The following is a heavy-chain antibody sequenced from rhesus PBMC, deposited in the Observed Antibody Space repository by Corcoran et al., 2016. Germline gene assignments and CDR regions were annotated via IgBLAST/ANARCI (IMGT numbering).Heavy chain of an antibody. Sequence: QVQLPESGPAVVKPSETLSLTCAVSGGSISSSTCWRLIRQSPGKGLEWIGGFYGSGGSTEYNPSLKSRVTSSIDTSKNQFSLKLSSVTAADTAVYYCARPANTVTTDYWGQGVLVTVSS. V-gene: IGHV4-93*02. D-gene: IGHD4-23*01. CDR3: ARPANTVTTDY. CDR2: FYGSGGST. CDR1: GGSISSSTC. J-gene: IGHJ4*01.